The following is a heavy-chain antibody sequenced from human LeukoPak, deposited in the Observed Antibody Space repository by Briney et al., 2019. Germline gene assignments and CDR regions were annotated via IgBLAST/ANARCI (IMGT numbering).Heavy chain of an antibody. CDR2: IKQDGSEK. Sequence: GGSLRLSCAASGFTFSSYWMSWVRQAPGKGLEWVANIKQDGSEKYYVDSVKGRFTISRDNAKNSLYLQMNSLRAEDTAVYYCARELPLWFPAAHSWFDPWGQGTLVTVS. CDR3: ARELPLWFPAAHSWFDP. D-gene: IGHD2-2*01. J-gene: IGHJ5*02. CDR1: GFTFSSYW. V-gene: IGHV3-7*01.